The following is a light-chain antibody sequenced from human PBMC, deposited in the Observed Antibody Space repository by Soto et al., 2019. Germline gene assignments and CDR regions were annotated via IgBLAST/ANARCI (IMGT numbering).Light chain of an antibody. V-gene: IGKV3-20*01. CDR2: GAS. J-gene: IGKJ3*01. CDR1: QSVSSSY. CDR3: QQYGSSPLFT. Sequence: EIVLTQSPGTLSLSPGGRATLSCRASQSVSSSYLAWYQQKPGQAPSLLIYGASSRATGIPDRFSGSGSGTDFTLTISRLEPEDFAVYYCQQYGSSPLFTFGPGTKVDIK.